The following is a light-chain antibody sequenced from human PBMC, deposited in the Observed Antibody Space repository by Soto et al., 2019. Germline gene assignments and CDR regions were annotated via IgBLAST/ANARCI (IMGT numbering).Light chain of an antibody. Sequence: DIPLTQSPSFLSASVGDRVTITCRASQGISRYLAWYQQKPGTAPKLLIFAASTLQNGVPSRFSGSGSGTEFTLTISSLQPEDFATYYCLHLNSYSPDTFGPGTKVDIK. CDR1: QGISRY. CDR3: LHLNSYSPDT. V-gene: IGKV1-9*01. CDR2: AAS. J-gene: IGKJ3*01.